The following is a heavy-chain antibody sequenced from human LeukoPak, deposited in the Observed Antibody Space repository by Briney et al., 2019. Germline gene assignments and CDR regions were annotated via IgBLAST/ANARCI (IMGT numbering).Heavy chain of an antibody. Sequence: GGSLRLSCAASGFTVSSNYMSWVRQAPGKGLEWVSITYSGGTTYYADSVKGRFTMSRDNSKNTFFLQMNNLRPEDTAVYYCARVAIAALASYYYYYVDVWGKGTTVTVSS. CDR2: TYSGGTT. D-gene: IGHD6-13*01. J-gene: IGHJ6*03. CDR3: ARVAIAALASYYYYYVDV. CDR1: GFTVSSNY. V-gene: IGHV3-53*01.